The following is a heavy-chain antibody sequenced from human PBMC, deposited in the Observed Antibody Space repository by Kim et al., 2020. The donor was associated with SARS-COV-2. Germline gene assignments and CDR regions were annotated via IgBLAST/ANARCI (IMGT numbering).Heavy chain of an antibody. CDR1: GFTFSDYY. Sequence: GGSLRLSCAASGFTFSDYYMSWIRQAPGKGLEWVSYISSSSSYTNYADSVKGRFTISRDNAKNSLYLQMNSLRAEDTAVYYCARVGADNYYGSGRAAVDSWGQATMVTVSS. D-gene: IGHD3-10*01. CDR3: ARVGADNYYGSGRAAVDS. CDR2: ISSSSSYT. V-gene: IGHV3-11*05. J-gene: IGHJ3*02.